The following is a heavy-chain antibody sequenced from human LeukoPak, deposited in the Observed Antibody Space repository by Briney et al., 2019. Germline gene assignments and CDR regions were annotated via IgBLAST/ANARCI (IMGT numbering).Heavy chain of an antibody. CDR1: GFTFNSYE. V-gene: IGHV3-48*03. CDR3: AGREISYYYDSSGSP. D-gene: IGHD3-22*01. Sequence: PGRSLRLSCAASGFTFNSYEMNWVREAPGKGLGWGSYISISSFNRYYADSVKGRFTISRDNAKNSLYLQMNSLRAEDTAVYYCAGREISYYYDSSGSPWGQGTLVTVSS. J-gene: IGHJ5*02. CDR2: ISISSFNR.